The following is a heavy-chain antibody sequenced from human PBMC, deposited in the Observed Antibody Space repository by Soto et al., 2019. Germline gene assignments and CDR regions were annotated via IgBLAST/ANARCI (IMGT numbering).Heavy chain of an antibody. CDR3: ARGGYDFWSGYPSSDGMDV. CDR2: ISYDGSNK. D-gene: IGHD3-3*01. V-gene: IGHV3-30-3*01. CDR1: GFTFSSYA. J-gene: IGHJ6*02. Sequence: PGVSLRLSCAASGFTFSSYAMHWVRQAPGKGLEWVAVISYDGSNKYYADSVKGRFTISRDNSKNTLYLQMNSLRAEDTAVYYCARGGYDFWSGYPSSDGMDVWGQGTTVTVSS.